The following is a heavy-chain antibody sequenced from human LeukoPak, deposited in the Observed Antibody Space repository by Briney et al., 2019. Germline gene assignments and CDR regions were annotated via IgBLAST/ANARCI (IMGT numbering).Heavy chain of an antibody. D-gene: IGHD6-6*01. CDR2: ISSSGLTI. CDR3: ARARLHSDD. V-gene: IGHV3-11*04. CDR1: GFIFSDYY. Sequence: PGGSLRLSCAASGFIFSDYYMIWIRQAPGKGLEWVAYISSSGLTIYYADSVKGRFTISRDNAKSSLYLQMNSLRAEDTAVYYCARARLHSDDWGQGTLVTVSS. J-gene: IGHJ4*02.